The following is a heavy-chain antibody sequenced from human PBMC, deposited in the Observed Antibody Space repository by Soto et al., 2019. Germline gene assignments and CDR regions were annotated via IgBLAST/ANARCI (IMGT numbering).Heavy chain of an antibody. Sequence: QVPLVQSGAEVKKPGASVKVSCKASGYTFTSYGITWVRQAPGQGLEWMGWISAYNGNTNYAQKLQGRVTMTTDTSTSTAYMALRSLRSDDTAVYYCARLWFGELELGWFDPWGQGTLVTVSS. J-gene: IGHJ5*02. CDR1: GYTFTSYG. V-gene: IGHV1-18*01. CDR3: ARLWFGELELGWFDP. D-gene: IGHD3-10*01. CDR2: ISAYNGNT.